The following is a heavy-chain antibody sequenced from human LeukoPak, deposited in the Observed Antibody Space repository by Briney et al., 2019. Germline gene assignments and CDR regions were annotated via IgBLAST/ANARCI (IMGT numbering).Heavy chain of an antibody. CDR1: GGSISSSSYY. D-gene: IGHD3-22*01. J-gene: IGHJ4*02. CDR3: ARASRRGNYYDSSGLFFDY. CDR2: IYYSGST. V-gene: IGHV4-39*07. Sequence: SETLSLTCTVSGGSISSSSYYWGWIRQPPGKGLEWIGSIYYSGSTYYNPSLKSRVTISVDTSKNQFSLKLSSVTAADTAVYYCARASRRGNYYDSSGLFFDYWGQGTLVTVSS.